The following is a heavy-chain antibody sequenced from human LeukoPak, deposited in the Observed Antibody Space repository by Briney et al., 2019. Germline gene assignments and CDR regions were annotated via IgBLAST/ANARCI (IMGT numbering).Heavy chain of an antibody. D-gene: IGHD2-15*01. Sequence: SQTLSLTCAISGDSVSSNSAAWNWIRQSPSRGLEWLGRTYYRSKWYNDYAVSVKSRITINPDTSKNQFSLQLNSVTPEDTAVYYCARPSRYCSGGSCYMSGYMDVWGKGTTVTISS. CDR1: GDSVSSNSAA. J-gene: IGHJ6*03. V-gene: IGHV6-1*01. CDR2: TYYRSKWYN. CDR3: ARPSRYCSGGSCYMSGYMDV.